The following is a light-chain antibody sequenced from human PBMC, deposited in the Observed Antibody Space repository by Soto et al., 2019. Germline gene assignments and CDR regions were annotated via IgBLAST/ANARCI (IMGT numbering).Light chain of an antibody. CDR1: SGSIASNY. CDR2: EDY. Sequence: NFMLTQPHSVSESPGKTITISCTGSSGSIASNYVQWCQRRPGSDPTTVISEDYQRPSGVPARFSGFIDRSSNSASLTFSGLKTEDEADYYCQSYDTTNQVLGGGTKLTVL. V-gene: IGLV6-57*02. CDR3: QSYDTTNQV. J-gene: IGLJ3*02.